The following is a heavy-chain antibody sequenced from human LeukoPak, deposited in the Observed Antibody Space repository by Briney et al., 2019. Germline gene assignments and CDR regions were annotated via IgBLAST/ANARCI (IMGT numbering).Heavy chain of an antibody. CDR3: ATNRGPMVPFDY. J-gene: IGHJ4*02. Sequence: SETLSLTCAVYGGSLSGYYWSWIRQPPGKGLEWIGEINHSGSTNYNPSLKSRVTISVDTSKNQFSLKLSSVTAADTAVYYCATNRGPMVPFDYWGQGTLVTVSS. V-gene: IGHV4-34*01. CDR1: GGSLSGYY. CDR2: INHSGST. D-gene: IGHD3-10*01.